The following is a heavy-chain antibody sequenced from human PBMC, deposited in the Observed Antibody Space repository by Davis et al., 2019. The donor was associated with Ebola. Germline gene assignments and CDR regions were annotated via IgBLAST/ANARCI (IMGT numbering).Heavy chain of an antibody. J-gene: IGHJ4*02. Sequence: ASVKVSCKASGYTFTTYHVTWVRQAPGQGLEWMGWISAYNGNTNYAQKLQGRVTMTRDTSTSTVYMELSSLRSEDTAVYYCARAGHIVVVTAIAVYYWGQGTLVTVSS. V-gene: IGHV1-18*01. CDR1: GYTFTTYH. CDR2: ISAYNGNT. CDR3: ARAGHIVVVTAIAVYY. D-gene: IGHD2-21*02.